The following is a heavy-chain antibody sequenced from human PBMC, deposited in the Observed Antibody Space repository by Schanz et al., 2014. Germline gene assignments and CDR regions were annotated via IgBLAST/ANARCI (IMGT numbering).Heavy chain of an antibody. CDR1: GFTVSSNP. Sequence: EGQLAESGGGLVQPGGSLRLSCAVSGFTVSSNPMSWVRQAPGKGLEWVSVIDSGIGAYYADSVKDRFTVSRDNSKNTVYLQMNRLRAEDTAVDYCARVHHYDPSGWGYFDYWGQGALVTVSS. V-gene: IGHV3-66*01. J-gene: IGHJ4*02. CDR2: IDSGIGA. D-gene: IGHD3-22*01. CDR3: ARVHHYDPSGWGYFDY.